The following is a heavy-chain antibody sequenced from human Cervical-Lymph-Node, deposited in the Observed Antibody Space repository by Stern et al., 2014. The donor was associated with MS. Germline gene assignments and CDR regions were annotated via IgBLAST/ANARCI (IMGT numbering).Heavy chain of an antibody. CDR3: ARDMASSSWYPDPIDY. V-gene: IGHV1-18*01. Sequence: VQLVESGAEVKKPGASVKVSCKASGYTFTSYGISWVRQAPGQRLEWMGWXSADNGNTNYAQKLQGRVTMTTDTSTSTAYMELRSLRSDDTAVYYCARDMASSSWYPDPIDYWGQGTLVTVSS. J-gene: IGHJ4*02. CDR1: GYTFTSYG. D-gene: IGHD6-13*01. CDR2: XSADNGNT.